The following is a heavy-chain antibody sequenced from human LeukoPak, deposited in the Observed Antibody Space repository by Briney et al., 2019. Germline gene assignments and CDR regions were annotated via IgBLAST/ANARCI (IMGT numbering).Heavy chain of an antibody. CDR2: INPSGGST. CDR1: GYTFTIYY. D-gene: IGHD2-21*02. CDR3: ARGIVVVTAIGPLDFDY. Sequence: ASVNVSCTASGYTFTIYYMHWVRQAPGQGLEWMGIINPSGGSTSYAQKFQGRVTMTRDTSTSTVYMELSSLRSEDTAVYYCARGIVVVTAIGPLDFDYWGQGTLVTVSS. J-gene: IGHJ4*02. V-gene: IGHV1-46*01.